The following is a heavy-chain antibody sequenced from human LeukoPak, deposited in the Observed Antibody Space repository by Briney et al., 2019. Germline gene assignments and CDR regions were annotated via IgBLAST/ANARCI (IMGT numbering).Heavy chain of an antibody. V-gene: IGHV3-33*06. J-gene: IGHJ4*02. CDR2: IWYDGSNK. Sequence: PGGSLRLSCAASGFTFSSYGIHWVRQAPGKGLEWVALIWYDGSNKYYADSVKGRFTISRDNSKNTLYLQMNSLRAEDTAVYYCAKGGQWLEETLSNYWGQGTLVTVSS. CDR3: AKGGQWLEETLSNY. D-gene: IGHD6-19*01. CDR1: GFTFSSYG.